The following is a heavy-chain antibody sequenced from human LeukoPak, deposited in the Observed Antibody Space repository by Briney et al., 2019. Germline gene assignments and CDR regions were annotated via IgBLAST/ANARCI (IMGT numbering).Heavy chain of an antibody. D-gene: IGHD3-10*01. CDR1: GYTFTSYG. CDR3: ARGPEPGSGSYKNWFDP. J-gene: IGHJ5*02. Sequence: ASVKVSCKASGYTFTSYGIIWVRQAPGQGLEWMGWISAYNGNTNYAQKLQGRVTMTTDTSTSTAYMELRSLRSDDTAVYYCARGPEPGSGSYKNWFDPWGQGTLVTVSS. V-gene: IGHV1-18*04. CDR2: ISAYNGNT.